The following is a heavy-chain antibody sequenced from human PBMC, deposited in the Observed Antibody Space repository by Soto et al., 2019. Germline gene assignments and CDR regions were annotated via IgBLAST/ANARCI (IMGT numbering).Heavy chain of an antibody. CDR2: FDPEDGET. J-gene: IGHJ4*02. Sequence: ASVKASCKVSGYTLTELSMHCVRQAPGKGLEWMGGFDPEDGETIYAQKFQGRVTMTEDTSTDTAYMELSSLRSEDTAVYYCATTLGGRHSSFDYWGQGTLVTVSS. CDR3: ATTLGGRHSSFDY. CDR1: GYTLTELS. V-gene: IGHV1-24*01. D-gene: IGHD2-15*01.